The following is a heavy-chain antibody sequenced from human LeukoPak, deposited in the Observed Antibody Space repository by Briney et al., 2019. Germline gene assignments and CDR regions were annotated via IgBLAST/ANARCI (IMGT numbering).Heavy chain of an antibody. J-gene: IGHJ4*02. CDR3: ARAGSSGWYGEY. V-gene: IGHV4-31*03. Sequence: PSETLSLTCTVSGGSISSCGYYWSWIRQHPGKGLEWIGYIYYSGSTYYNPSLKSRVTISVDTSKNQFSLKLSSVTAADTAVYYCARAGSSGWYGEYWGQGTLVTVSS. CDR1: GGSISSCGYY. D-gene: IGHD6-19*01. CDR2: IYYSGST.